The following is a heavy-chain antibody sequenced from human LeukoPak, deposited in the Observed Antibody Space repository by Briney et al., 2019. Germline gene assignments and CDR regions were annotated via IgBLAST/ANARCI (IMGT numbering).Heavy chain of an antibody. Sequence: SVKVSCKASGFTFTSSAVQWVRQARGQRLEWIGWIVVGSGNTSYAQKFQGRVTMTRDTSTSTVYMELSSLRSEDTAVYYCARDSGSSGYYLGSFTDYWGQGTLVTVSS. CDR3: ARDSGSSGYYLGSFTDY. J-gene: IGHJ4*02. CDR2: IVVGSGNT. CDR1: GFTFTSSA. D-gene: IGHD3-22*01. V-gene: IGHV1-58*01.